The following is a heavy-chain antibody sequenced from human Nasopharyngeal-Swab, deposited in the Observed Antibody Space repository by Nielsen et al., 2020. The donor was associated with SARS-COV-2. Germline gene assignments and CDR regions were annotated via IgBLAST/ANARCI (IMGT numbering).Heavy chain of an antibody. CDR2: IYYSGST. V-gene: IGHV4-39*07. J-gene: IGHJ4*02. D-gene: IGHD1-26*01. CDR1: GGPISSSSYY. CDR3: ARGGRNFDY. Sequence: SETLSLTCTVSGGPISSSSYYWGWIRQPPGKGLEWIGSIYYSGSTYYNPSLKSRVTISVDTSKNQFSLKLSSVTAADTAVYYCARGGRNFDYWGQGTLVTVSS.